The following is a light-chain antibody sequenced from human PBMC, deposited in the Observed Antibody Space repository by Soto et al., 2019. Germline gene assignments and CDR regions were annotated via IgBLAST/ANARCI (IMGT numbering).Light chain of an antibody. V-gene: IGKV2-28*01. CDR2: LGS. CDR1: QSLLHSNGNTY. Sequence: DIVVTQSPHSLPVTPGEPASISCRSSQSLLHSNGNTYLDWYLQKPGQSPQLLIYLGSNRASGVPDRFSGSGSGTDYTLRISRVEAEDVGVYYCVQVLQSPLTFGGGTKVEI. J-gene: IGKJ4*01. CDR3: VQVLQSPLT.